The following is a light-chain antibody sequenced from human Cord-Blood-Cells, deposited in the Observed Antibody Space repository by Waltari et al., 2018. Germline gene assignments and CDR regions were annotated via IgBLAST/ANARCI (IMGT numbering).Light chain of an antibody. J-gene: IGKJ1*01. CDR3: QQYNNYSRT. CDR2: KAP. Sequence: DIQMTPSPSTLSASVGDRVTITCRASQSISSWFAWYHQKPGKAPKHLIYKAPSLESRVLSRLIGSGSWAKVTLPIISRRPDDFVTYYCQQYNNYSRTFGQGTKVEIK. CDR1: QSISSW. V-gene: IGKV1-5*03.